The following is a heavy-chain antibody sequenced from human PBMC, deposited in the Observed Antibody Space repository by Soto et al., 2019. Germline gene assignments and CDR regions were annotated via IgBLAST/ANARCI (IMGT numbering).Heavy chain of an antibody. J-gene: IGHJ6*02. Sequence: VGSLRLSCAASGFTFSSYWMSWVRQAPGKGLEWVANIKQDGSEKYYVDSVKGRFTISRDNAKNSLYLQMNSLRAEDTAVYYCARDFTRRRKYYDILTDYGMDVWGQGTTVTVSS. CDR1: GFTFSSYW. CDR2: IKQDGSEK. D-gene: IGHD3-9*01. V-gene: IGHV3-7*01. CDR3: ARDFTRRRKYYDILTDYGMDV.